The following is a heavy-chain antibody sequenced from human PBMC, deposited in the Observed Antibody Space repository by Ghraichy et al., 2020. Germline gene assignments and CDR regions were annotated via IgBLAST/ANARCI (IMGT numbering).Heavy chain of an antibody. Sequence: SGPTLVKPTQTLTLTCSFSGFSLTTRGVGVGWIRQPPGKALKWLALIYWDDDKRYNPSLKTRLNISGDTSRNQVVLTMTDMNPVDTATYFCAHRSYYDFWSGNHPLSYKWFDPWGQGILVTVSS. CDR2: IYWDDDK. CDR1: GFSLTTRGVG. CDR3: AHRSYYDFWSGNHPLSYKWFDP. V-gene: IGHV2-5*02. D-gene: IGHD3-3*01. J-gene: IGHJ5*02.